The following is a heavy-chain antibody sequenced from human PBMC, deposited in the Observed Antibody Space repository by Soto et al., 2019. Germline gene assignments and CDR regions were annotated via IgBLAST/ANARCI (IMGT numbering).Heavy chain of an antibody. CDR1: GFTFNNYA. J-gene: IGHJ6*02. CDR2: ISYDGINE. D-gene: IGHD3-22*01. V-gene: IGHV3-30-3*01. CDR3: ARVIHYDSSGYYSYYYFYGMDV. Sequence: QEQLVESGGGVVQPGRSLRLSCAASGFTFNNYAMHWVRQAPGKGLEWVAVISYDGINEYYADSVKGRFTTSRDNSKNSLYLQISSLRAADTAVYYCARVIHYDSSGYYSYYYFYGMDVWGQGTTVTVSS.